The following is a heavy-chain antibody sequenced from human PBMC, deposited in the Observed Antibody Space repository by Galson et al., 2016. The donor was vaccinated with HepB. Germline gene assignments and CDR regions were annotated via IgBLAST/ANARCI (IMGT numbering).Heavy chain of an antibody. D-gene: IGHD3-10*01. CDR1: GGSISSYY. J-gene: IGHJ6*02. CDR2: IYYSGST. Sequence: SETLSLTCTVSGGSISSYYWSWIRQPPGKGLEWIGYIYYSGSTNYSPSLKSRVTISVDTSKNQFSLKLSSVTAADTAVYYCARIPFYYGSEDYFYYGMDVWGQGTTVTVSS. CDR3: ARIPFYYGSEDYFYYGMDV. V-gene: IGHV4-59*01.